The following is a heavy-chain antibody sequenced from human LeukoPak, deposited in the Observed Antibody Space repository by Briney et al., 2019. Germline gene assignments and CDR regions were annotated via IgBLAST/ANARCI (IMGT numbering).Heavy chain of an antibody. Sequence: SETLSLTCTVSGGSISGYYWSWIRQPAGKGLEWIGPIYTSGSTNYNASLKSRVTISVDKSTNQFSLKLSSVTAADTAVYYCARGVYCSGDNCYYYYYYMDVWGKGTTVTVSS. J-gene: IGHJ6*03. CDR3: ARGVYCSGDNCYYYYYYMDV. CDR1: GGSISGYY. D-gene: IGHD2-15*01. CDR2: IYTSGST. V-gene: IGHV4-4*07.